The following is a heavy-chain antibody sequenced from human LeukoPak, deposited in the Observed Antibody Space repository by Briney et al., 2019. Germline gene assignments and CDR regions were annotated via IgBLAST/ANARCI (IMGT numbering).Heavy chain of an antibody. Sequence: GGSLRLSCAASGFTFSSYVMSWVRQAPGKGLEWVSGISGSGGTTYYADSVKGRFTISRDNAKNTLYLQMNSLRDEDTAVYYCARESGYHGSGFDPWGQGTLVTVSS. V-gene: IGHV3-23*01. D-gene: IGHD3-10*01. CDR3: ARESGYHGSGFDP. CDR1: GFTFSSYV. CDR2: ISGSGGTT. J-gene: IGHJ5*02.